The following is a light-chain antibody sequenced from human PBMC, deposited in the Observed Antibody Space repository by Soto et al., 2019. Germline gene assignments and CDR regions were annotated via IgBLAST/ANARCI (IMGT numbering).Light chain of an antibody. J-gene: IGLJ1*01. CDR2: EVN. CDR3: SSYAGSSNV. CDR1: SXDVGGYNY. V-gene: IGLV2-8*01. Sequence: QSVLTQPPSASGSPGQSVAISCTGTSXDVGGYNYVSWYQQHPGKAPKLMIYEVNKRPSVVPDRFSGSKSGNTASLTVSGLQAEDEADYYCSSYAGSSNVFGTGTKVTVL.